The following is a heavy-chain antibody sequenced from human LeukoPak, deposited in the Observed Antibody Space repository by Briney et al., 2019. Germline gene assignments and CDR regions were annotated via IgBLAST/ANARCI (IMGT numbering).Heavy chain of an antibody. J-gene: IGHJ4*02. Sequence: GGSLRLSCVASGLTFNDYYMSWIRQAPGKGLEWVSYISSSSSYTRYADSVKGRFTISRDNAKNSLYLQMNSLRADDTAVYYCARDRGWRQIGYWGQGTLVTVSS. CDR1: GLTFNDYY. V-gene: IGHV3-11*06. CDR3: ARDRGWRQIGY. D-gene: IGHD5-18*01. CDR2: ISSSSSYT.